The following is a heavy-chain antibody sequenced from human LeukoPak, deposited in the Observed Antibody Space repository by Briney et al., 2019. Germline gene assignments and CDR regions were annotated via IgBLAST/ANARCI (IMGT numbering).Heavy chain of an antibody. CDR1: GFTFSSYW. CDR2: IKQDGSEK. Sequence: GGSLRLSCAASGFTFSSYWMSWVRQAPGKGLEWVANIKQDGSEKYYVDSVKGRFTISGDDAKNSLYLQMNSLRVEDTAVYFCAKRGVVIRVILVGFHKEAYYFDSWGQGALVTVSS. CDR3: AKRGVVIRVILVGFHKEAYYFDS. J-gene: IGHJ4*02. V-gene: IGHV3-7*03. D-gene: IGHD3-22*01.